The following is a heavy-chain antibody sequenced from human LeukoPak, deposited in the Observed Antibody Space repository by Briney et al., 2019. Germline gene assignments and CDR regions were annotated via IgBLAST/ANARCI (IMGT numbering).Heavy chain of an antibody. CDR1: GASISGHY. CDR3: AKIEVGRFDP. V-gene: IGHV4-59*11. J-gene: IGHJ5*02. CDR2: IYDRGST. D-gene: IGHD1-26*01. Sequence: SETLSLTCTVTGASISGHYWCWIRQTPGTGLEWIGDIYDRGSTTYNPSLKCRVSISVDTSRNQFSLNLRSVTAADTAVYYCAKIEVGRFDPWGQGTLVTVSS.